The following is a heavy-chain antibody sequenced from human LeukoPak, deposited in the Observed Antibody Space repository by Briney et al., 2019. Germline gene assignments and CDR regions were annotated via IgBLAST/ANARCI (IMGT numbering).Heavy chain of an antibody. Sequence: GASVKVSYKASGYTFTGYYMHWVRQAPGQGLEWMGWINPNSGGTNYAQKFQGRVTMTRDTSISTAYMELSRLRSDDTAVYYCARDQYYDSSGYYYGDAFDIWGQGTMVTVSS. J-gene: IGHJ3*02. V-gene: IGHV1-2*02. CDR1: GYTFTGYY. CDR3: ARDQYYDSSGYYYGDAFDI. D-gene: IGHD3-22*01. CDR2: INPNSGGT.